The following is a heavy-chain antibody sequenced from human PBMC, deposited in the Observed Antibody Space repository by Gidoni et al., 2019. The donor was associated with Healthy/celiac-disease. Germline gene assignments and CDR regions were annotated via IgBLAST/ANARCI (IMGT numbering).Heavy chain of an antibody. CDR1: GYSFTSYW. Sequence: ESLRISCKGSGYSFTSYWISWVRQMPGKGLEWMGRIDPSDSYTNYSPSFQGHVTISADKSISTAYLQWSSLKASDTAMYYCARQSGYCSGGSCYYYYYYYMDVWGKGTTVTVSS. CDR3: ARQSGYCSGGSCYYYYYYYMDV. J-gene: IGHJ6*03. V-gene: IGHV5-10-1*01. CDR2: IDPSDSYT. D-gene: IGHD2-15*01.